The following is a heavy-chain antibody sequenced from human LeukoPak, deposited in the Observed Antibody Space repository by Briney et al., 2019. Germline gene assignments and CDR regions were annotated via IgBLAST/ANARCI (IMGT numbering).Heavy chain of an antibody. CDR2: IRSKAYGGTT. D-gene: IGHD3-22*01. V-gene: IGHV3-49*04. J-gene: IGHJ4*02. CDR3: TRVADSSGYWMYYFDY. CDR1: GFTFGDYA. Sequence: GGSLRLSCTASGFTFGDYAMSWVRQAPGKGLEWVGFIRSKAYGGTTEYAASVKGRFTISRDDSKSIAYLQMNSLKTEGTAVYYCTRVADSSGYWMYYFDYWGQGTLVTVSS.